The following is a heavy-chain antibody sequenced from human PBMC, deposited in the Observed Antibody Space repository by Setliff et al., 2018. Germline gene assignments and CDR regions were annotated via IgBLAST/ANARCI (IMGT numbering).Heavy chain of an antibody. Sequence: SGSLRLSCAASGITFSSYAMHWIRQPPGKGLEWIGEINHSGSTNYNPSLRSRVTISVDTSKNQFSLKLSSVAAADTAVYYCARGFDVCGGGACYTDGPYYFDYWGLGTLVTVSS. CDR3: ARGFDVCGGGACYTDGPYYFDY. J-gene: IGHJ4*02. CDR2: INHSGST. D-gene: IGHD2-21*02. CDR1: GITFSSYA. V-gene: IGHV4-34*01.